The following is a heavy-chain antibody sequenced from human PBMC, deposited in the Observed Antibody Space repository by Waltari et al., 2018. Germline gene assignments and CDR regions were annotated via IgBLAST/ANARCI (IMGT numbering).Heavy chain of an antibody. CDR1: GYSISSGYY. CDR2: IYHSGST. D-gene: IGHD5-18*01. J-gene: IGHJ4*02. CDR3: ARDYGYSYGYGAGDY. V-gene: IGHV4-38-2*02. Sequence: QVQLQESGPGLVKPSETLSLTCAVSGYSISSGYYWGWIRQPPGKGLEWIGSIYHSGSTYYNPSLKSRVTISVDTSKNQFSLKLSSVTAADTAVYYCARDYGYSYGYGAGDYWGQGTLVTVSS.